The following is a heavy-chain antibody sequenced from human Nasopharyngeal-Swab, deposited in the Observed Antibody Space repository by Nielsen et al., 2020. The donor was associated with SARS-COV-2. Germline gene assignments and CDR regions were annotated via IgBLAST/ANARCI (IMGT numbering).Heavy chain of an antibody. J-gene: IGHJ6*03. CDR3: ARDLRYGSGSYHYYYYMDV. Sequence: GESLKISCAASGFTVSSNYMSWVRQAPGKGLEWVSVIYSGGSTYYADSVKGRFTISRENAKNSLYLQMNSLRAEDTAVYYCARDLRYGSGSYHYYYYMDVWGKGTTVTVSS. CDR1: GFTVSSNY. D-gene: IGHD3-10*01. CDR2: IYSGGST. V-gene: IGHV3-53*01.